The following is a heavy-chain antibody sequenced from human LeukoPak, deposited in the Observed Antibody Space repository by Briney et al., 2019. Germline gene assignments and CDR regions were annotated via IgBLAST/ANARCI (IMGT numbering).Heavy chain of an antibody. Sequence: ASVTVSCKASGYTFTSYGISWARQAPGQGLEWMGWISAYNGNTNYAQKLQGRVTMTTDTSTSTAYMELRSLRSDDTAVDYCARVEGDYYYGMDVWGQGTTVTVSS. V-gene: IGHV1-18*01. J-gene: IGHJ6*02. D-gene: IGHD1-26*01. CDR1: GYTFTSYG. CDR3: ARVEGDYYYGMDV. CDR2: ISAYNGNT.